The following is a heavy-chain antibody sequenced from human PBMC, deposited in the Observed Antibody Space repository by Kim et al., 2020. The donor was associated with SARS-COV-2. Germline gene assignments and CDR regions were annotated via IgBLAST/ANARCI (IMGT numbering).Heavy chain of an antibody. CDR3: FWGDY. J-gene: IGHJ4*02. CDR1: GFAFSHFP. Sequence: GGSLRVSCAASGFAFSHFPMHWVRQAPGKGLEWLAVISEDGGNKHYADSLRGRFTISRDNSKNTVSLQMNSLRTEDTAVYYCFWGDYWGQGTLVTVSS. V-gene: IGHV3-30-3*01. CDR2: ISEDGGNK. D-gene: IGHD3-16*01.